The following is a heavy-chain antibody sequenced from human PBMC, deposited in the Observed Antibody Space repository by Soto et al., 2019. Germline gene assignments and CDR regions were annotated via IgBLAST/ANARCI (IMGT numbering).Heavy chain of an antibody. CDR2: FDPEDGET. J-gene: IGHJ4*02. D-gene: IGHD5-12*01. Sequence: ASVKVSCKVSGYTRTELSMHWVRQAPGKGLEWMGGFDPEDGETIYAQKFQGRVTMTEDTSTDTAYMELSSLRSEDTAVYYCVGDGYNSGSFDYWGQGTLVTVSS. V-gene: IGHV1-24*01. CDR1: GYTRTELS. CDR3: VGDGYNSGSFDY.